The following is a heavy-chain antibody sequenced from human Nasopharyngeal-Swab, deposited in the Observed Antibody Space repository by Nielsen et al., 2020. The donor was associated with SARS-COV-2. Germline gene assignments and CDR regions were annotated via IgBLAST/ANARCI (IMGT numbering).Heavy chain of an antibody. J-gene: IGHJ4*02. CDR3: ARDRSGETGTVGAD. Sequence: GESLKISCVASGFTFSSHAMSWVRQAPGKGLVWVSRIRGDGSDPSYADSVKGRFTISKDNAKNTMYLQMNSLRADDTAMYFCARDRSGETGTVGADWGQGTLVTVSS. CDR2: IRGDGSDP. D-gene: IGHD1-7*01. CDR1: GFTFSSHA. V-gene: IGHV3-74*01.